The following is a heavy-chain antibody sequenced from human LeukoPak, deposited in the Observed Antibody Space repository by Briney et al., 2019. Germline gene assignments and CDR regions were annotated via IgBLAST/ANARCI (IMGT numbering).Heavy chain of an antibody. V-gene: IGHV1-2*02. CDR2: INPNSGGT. J-gene: IGHJ4*02. D-gene: IGHD3-22*01. CDR1: GYTFTGYY. Sequence: APVKVSCKASGYTFTGYYMHWVRQAPGQGLEWMGWINPNSGGTNYAQKFQGRVTMTRDTSISTAYMELSRLRSDDTAVYYCARDSPDSSGYYSDYWGQGTLVTVSS. CDR3: ARDSPDSSGYYSDY.